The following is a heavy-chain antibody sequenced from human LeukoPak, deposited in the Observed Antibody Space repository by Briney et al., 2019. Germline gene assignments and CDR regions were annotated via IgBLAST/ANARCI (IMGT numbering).Heavy chain of an antibody. D-gene: IGHD2-15*01. J-gene: IGHJ3*02. CDR2: IRYDGSNK. CDR1: GFTFSSYG. V-gene: IGHV3-30*02. CDR3: ARVYRNVVGAVHDAFDI. Sequence: PGGSLRLSCAASGFTFSSYGMHWVRQAPGKGLEWVAFIRYDGSNKYYADSVKGRFTISRDNAKNSLCLQMNSLRAEDTALYYCARVYRNVVGAVHDAFDIWGQGTMVTVSS.